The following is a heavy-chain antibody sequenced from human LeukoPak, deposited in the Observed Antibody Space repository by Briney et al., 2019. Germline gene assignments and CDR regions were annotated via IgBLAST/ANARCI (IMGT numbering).Heavy chain of an antibody. CDR2: ISAYNGNT. CDR3: ARGYYDFWSGYYRGFRFDY. J-gene: IGHJ4*02. D-gene: IGHD3-3*01. V-gene: IGHV1-18*01. Sequence: GASVKVSCKASGYTFTSYGISWVRQAPGQGLEWMGWISAYNGNTNYAQKLQGRVTMTTDTSTSTAYMELRSLRSDDTAVYYCARGYYDFWSGYYRGFRFDYWGQGTLVTVSS. CDR1: GYTFTSYG.